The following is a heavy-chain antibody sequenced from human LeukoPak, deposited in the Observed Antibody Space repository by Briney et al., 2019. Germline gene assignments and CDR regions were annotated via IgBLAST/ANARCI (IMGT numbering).Heavy chain of an antibody. Sequence: PGGSLRLSCAASGFTFSSYAMSWVRQAPGEGLEWVSATSGSGGSTYYADSVKGRFTISRDNSKNTLYLQMNSLRAEDTAVYYCAKDRDSSGYYPRYYYGMDVWGQGTTVTVSS. D-gene: IGHD3-22*01. CDR3: AKDRDSSGYYPRYYYGMDV. CDR2: TSGSGGST. CDR1: GFTFSSYA. J-gene: IGHJ6*02. V-gene: IGHV3-23*01.